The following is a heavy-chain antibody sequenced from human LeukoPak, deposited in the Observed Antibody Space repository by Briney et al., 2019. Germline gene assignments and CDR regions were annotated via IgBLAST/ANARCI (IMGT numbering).Heavy chain of an antibody. D-gene: IGHD3-16*01. J-gene: IGHJ4*02. CDR1: GFTFSSYR. V-gene: IGHV3-48*04. Sequence: GGSLRLSCAASGFTFSSYRMIWVRQTPGKGLEWVSSISSSSSTINYADSMRGRFTISRDNAKNSLYLQMNSLRAEDTAVYYCARGENTYIDYWGQGTLVTVSS. CDR2: ISSSSSTI. CDR3: ARGENTYIDY.